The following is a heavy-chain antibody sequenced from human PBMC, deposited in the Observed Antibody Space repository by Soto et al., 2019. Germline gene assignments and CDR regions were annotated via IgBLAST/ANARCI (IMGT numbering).Heavy chain of an antibody. CDR2: IYYSGST. V-gene: IGHV4-59*01. CDR3: ARCSSDYDSSGYYSTGLDY. Sequence: PSKTLSLTCTVSGDSISSYYWSWIRQPPGKGLEWIGYIYYSGSTNYNPSLKSRVTISVDTSKNQFSLKLSSVTAADTAVYYCARCSSDYDSSGYYSTGLDYWGQGTPGTVSS. CDR1: GDSISSYY. J-gene: IGHJ4*02. D-gene: IGHD3-22*01.